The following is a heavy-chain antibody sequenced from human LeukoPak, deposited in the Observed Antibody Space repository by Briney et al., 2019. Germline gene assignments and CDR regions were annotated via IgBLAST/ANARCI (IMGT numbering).Heavy chain of an antibody. CDR2: MNPNSGNT. V-gene: IGHV1-8*03. D-gene: IGHD3-3*01. J-gene: IGHJ5*02. CDR1: GYSFSDSG. Sequence: ASVKVSCKASGYSFSDSGINWVRQATGQGLEWMGWMNPNSGNTGYAQKFQGRVTITRNTSISTAYMELSSLRSEDTAVYYCARGLGKFLEWAPWFDPWGQGTLVTVSS. CDR3: ARGLGKFLEWAPWFDP.